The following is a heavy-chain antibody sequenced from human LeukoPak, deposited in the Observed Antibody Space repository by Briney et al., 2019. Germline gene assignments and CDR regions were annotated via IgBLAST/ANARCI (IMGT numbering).Heavy chain of an antibody. CDR3: ARLTARFYDF. CDR2: IYYSGST. CDR1: GGSISNHY. J-gene: IGHJ4*02. Sequence: SETLSLTCTVSGGSISNHYWSWIRQPPVKGLEWIGYIYYSGSTNYNPSLRSRVTISVDTSKNQFSLKLSSVTAADTAVYYCARLTARFYDFWSQGTLVTVSS. D-gene: IGHD3-3*01. V-gene: IGHV4-59*08.